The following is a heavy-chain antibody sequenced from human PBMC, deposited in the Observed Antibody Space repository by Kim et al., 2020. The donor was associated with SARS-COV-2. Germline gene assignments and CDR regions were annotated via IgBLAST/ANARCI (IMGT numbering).Heavy chain of an antibody. D-gene: IGHD4-17*01. CDR3: ASTTVTFDY. V-gene: IGHV4-59*01. J-gene: IGHJ4*02. Sequence: GNTNYNPSLKSRVTISVDTSKNQFSLKLSSVTAADTAVYYCASTTVTFDYWGQGTLVTVSS. CDR2: GNT.